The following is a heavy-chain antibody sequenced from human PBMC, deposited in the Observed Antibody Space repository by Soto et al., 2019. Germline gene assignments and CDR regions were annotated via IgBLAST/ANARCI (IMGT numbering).Heavy chain of an antibody. Sequence: QVQLVQSGAEVKKPGSSVKVSCKASGGTFSSYTISWVRQAPGQGLEWMGRIIPILGIANYAQKFQGRVTITADKSTSTAYMQLSSLRSEDTAVYYCASLTSPGYYYGMDVWGQGTTVTVSS. CDR2: IIPILGIA. V-gene: IGHV1-69*02. CDR1: GGTFSSYT. CDR3: ASLTSPGYYYGMDV. J-gene: IGHJ6*02.